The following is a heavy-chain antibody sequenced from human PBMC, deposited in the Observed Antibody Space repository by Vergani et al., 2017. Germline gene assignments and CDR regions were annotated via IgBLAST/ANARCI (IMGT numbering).Heavy chain of an antibody. CDR1: GFTFSSYS. CDR2: ISSSSSTI. V-gene: IGHV3-48*04. CDR3: ARNYYYDSSGYLYYFDY. Sequence: EVQLVESGGGLVQPGGSLRLSCAASGFTFSSYSMNWVRPAPGKGLEWVSYISSSSSTIYYADSVKGRFTISRDNAKNSLYLQMNSLRAEDTAVYYCARNYYYDSSGYLYYFDYWGQGTLVTVSS. D-gene: IGHD3-22*01. J-gene: IGHJ4*02.